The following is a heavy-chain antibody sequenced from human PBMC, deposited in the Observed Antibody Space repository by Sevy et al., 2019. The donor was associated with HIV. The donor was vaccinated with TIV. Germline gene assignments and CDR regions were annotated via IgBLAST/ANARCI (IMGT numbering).Heavy chain of an antibody. Sequence: GGSLRLSCAASGFTFSSYAMSWVRQAPGKGLEWVSAISGSGGSTYCADSVKGRFTISRDNSKNTLYLQMNSLRAEDTAVYYCAKVYDSSGYYYVRIAYFDYWGQGTLVTVSS. V-gene: IGHV3-23*01. CDR2: ISGSGGST. CDR3: AKVYDSSGYYYVRIAYFDY. D-gene: IGHD3-22*01. J-gene: IGHJ4*02. CDR1: GFTFSSYA.